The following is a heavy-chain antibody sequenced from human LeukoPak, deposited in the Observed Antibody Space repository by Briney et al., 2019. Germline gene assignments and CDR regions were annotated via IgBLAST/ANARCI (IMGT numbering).Heavy chain of an antibody. Sequence: PGGSLRLSCTASGFTFSTYWMSWVRQAPGKGLEWVANIKQDGSERYYVDSVRGRFTISRDNAKNSLYLQMDSLRAEDTAVYYCARSHVWGRDYDYWGQGTLVTVS. V-gene: IGHV3-7*01. CDR3: ARSHVWGRDYDY. D-gene: IGHD3-16*01. J-gene: IGHJ4*02. CDR1: GFTFSTYW. CDR2: IKQDGSER.